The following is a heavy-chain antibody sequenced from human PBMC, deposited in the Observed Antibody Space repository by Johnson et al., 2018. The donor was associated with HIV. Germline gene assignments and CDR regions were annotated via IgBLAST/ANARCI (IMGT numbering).Heavy chain of an antibody. Sequence: VQLVESGGGVVQPGRSLRLSCAASGFTFSSYAMHWVRQAPGKGLEWVAVISYDGSNKYYADYVKGRFTISRDNYKTTLYLQMNSLRAEDTAVYYCARESVIGAFDIWGQGTMVTVSS. V-gene: IGHV3-30*04. CDR2: ISYDGSNK. D-gene: IGHD2-21*01. CDR1: GFTFSSYA. CDR3: ARESVIGAFDI. J-gene: IGHJ3*02.